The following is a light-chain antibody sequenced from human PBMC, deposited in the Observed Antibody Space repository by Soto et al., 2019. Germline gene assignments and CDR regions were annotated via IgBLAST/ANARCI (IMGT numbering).Light chain of an antibody. V-gene: IGKV2-30*02. CDR1: QSLVHSNGITY. J-gene: IGKJ2*01. CDR2: KVS. CDR3: MKGTHWPPT. Sequence: DAVMTQSPLSLPVTLGQPASISCRSSQSLVHSNGITYLNWFQQRAGQSPRRLIYKVSNRDSGVPDRFSGSGSGTDFTLKISRGEAEDVGVYYCMKGTHWPPTFGQGTKLEIK.